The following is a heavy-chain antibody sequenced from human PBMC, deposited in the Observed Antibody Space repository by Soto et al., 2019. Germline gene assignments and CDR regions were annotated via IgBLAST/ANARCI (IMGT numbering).Heavy chain of an antibody. CDR1: GYSFTSYW. V-gene: IGHV5-51*01. CDR2: IYPGDSDT. D-gene: IGHD3-16*02. CDR3: AKVSFSRGSAYYYGMDV. Sequence: LGESLKISCKGSGYSFTSYWIGWVRQMPGKGLEWMGIIYPGDSDTRYSPTFQGQVTISADKSISTAYLQWSSLKASDTAMYYCAKVSFSRGSAYYYGMDVWGQGTTVTVSS. J-gene: IGHJ6*02.